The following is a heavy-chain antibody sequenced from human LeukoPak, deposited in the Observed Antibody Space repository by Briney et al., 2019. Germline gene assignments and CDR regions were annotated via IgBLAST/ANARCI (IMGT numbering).Heavy chain of an antibody. CDR1: GGTFSSYA. CDR2: IIPIFGTA. V-gene: IGHV1-69*13. CDR3: ARSLIRAYCGGDCYSFDY. J-gene: IGHJ4*02. D-gene: IGHD2-21*02. Sequence: SVKVSCKASGGTFSSYAISWVRQAPGQGLEWMGGIIPIFGTANCAQKFQGRVTITADESTSTAYMELSSLRSEDTAVYYCARSLIRAYCGGDCYSFDYWGQGTLVTVSS.